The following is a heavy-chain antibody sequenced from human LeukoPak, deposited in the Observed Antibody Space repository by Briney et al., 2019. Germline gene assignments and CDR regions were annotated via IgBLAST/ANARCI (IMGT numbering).Heavy chain of an antibody. CDR3: ARETYSHGGYYFDY. V-gene: IGHV3-66*01. Sequence: PGGSLRLSCAASGFTVSSNYMSWVRQAPGKGLEWVSVIYSGGSTYYADSVKGRFTISRDNSKNTLYLQMNSLRAEDTAVYYCARETYSHGGYYFDYWGQGTLVTVSS. CDR2: IYSGGST. CDR1: GFTVSSNY. J-gene: IGHJ4*02. D-gene: IGHD5-18*01.